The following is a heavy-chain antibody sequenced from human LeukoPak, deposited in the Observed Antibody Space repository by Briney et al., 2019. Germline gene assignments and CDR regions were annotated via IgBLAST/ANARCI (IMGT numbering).Heavy chain of an antibody. V-gene: IGHV4-39*07. CDR2: IYYSGST. CDR3: ARAIEVGAMTPFDY. Sequence: PSETLSLTCTVSGGSISSSNFYWGWLRQPPGKGLEWVGSIYYSGSTYYNPSLKSRVSISVDTSKNQFSLKLSSVTAADTAVYYCARAIEVGAMTPFDYWGQGTLVTVSS. D-gene: IGHD1-26*01. CDR1: GGSISSSNFY. J-gene: IGHJ4*02.